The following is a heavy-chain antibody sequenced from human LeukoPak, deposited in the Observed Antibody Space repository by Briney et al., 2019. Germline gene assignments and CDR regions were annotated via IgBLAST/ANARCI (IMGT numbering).Heavy chain of an antibody. Sequence: SETLSLTCTVSGGSISSGDYYWSWIRQPPGKGLEWIGCIYYTGSTFYNPSLKSRVTISEDTSKNQFSLRLSSVTAADTAVYYCARLNYGAYGGDYWGQGTLVTVSS. CDR1: GGSISSGDYY. V-gene: IGHV4-30-4*01. CDR3: ARLNYGAYGGDY. D-gene: IGHD4-17*01. CDR2: IYYTGST. J-gene: IGHJ4*02.